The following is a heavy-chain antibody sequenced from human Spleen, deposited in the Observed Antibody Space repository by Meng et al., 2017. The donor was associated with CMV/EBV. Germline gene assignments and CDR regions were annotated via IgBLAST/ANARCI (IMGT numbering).Heavy chain of an antibody. J-gene: IGHJ4*02. CDR1: GFTFSTYG. CDR3: ARDREQLGFVDY. V-gene: IGHV3-30*02. D-gene: IGHD6-6*01. Sequence: QLVESGXGVVQPGGSLSLSCAASGFTFSTYGMHWVRQAPGKGLEWVAFILYDGSDKYYSDSVKGRFTISRDNSKNTLYLQMNSLRAEDTAVYYCARDREQLGFVDYWGQGTLATVSS. CDR2: ILYDGSDK.